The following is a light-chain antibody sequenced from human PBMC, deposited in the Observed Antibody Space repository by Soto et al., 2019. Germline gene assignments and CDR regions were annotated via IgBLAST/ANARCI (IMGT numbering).Light chain of an antibody. CDR3: QQYNNCLWT. V-gene: IGKV3-15*01. CDR1: QSVNSN. Sequence: EIVMTQSPATLSVSPGERATLSCRASQSVNSNLVWYQQKPGQAPRLLIYGASTRATGIPGRFSGSGYGTEVTLTISSQQSEDFAVYYCQQYNNCLWTFGQGTKVEIK. CDR2: GAS. J-gene: IGKJ1*01.